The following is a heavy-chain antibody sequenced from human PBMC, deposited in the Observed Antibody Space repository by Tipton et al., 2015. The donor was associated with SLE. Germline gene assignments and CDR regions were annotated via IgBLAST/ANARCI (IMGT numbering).Heavy chain of an antibody. Sequence: TLSLTCTVSGGSISSGSYYWSWIRQPAGKGLEWIGHIYTSGSTNYNPSLKSRVTISVDTSKNQFSLKLSSVTAADTAVYYCASRPSGHFFDYWGQGTLVTVSS. D-gene: IGHD3-22*01. J-gene: IGHJ4*02. CDR1: GGSISSGSYY. CDR2: IYTSGST. CDR3: ASRPSGHFFDY. V-gene: IGHV4-61*09.